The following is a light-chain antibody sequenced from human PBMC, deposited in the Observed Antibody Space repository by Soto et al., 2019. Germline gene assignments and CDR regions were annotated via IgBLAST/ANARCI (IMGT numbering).Light chain of an antibody. J-gene: IGLJ3*02. Sequence: QSALTQPASVSESPGQSITISCTGTSSDVGRYNYVSWYQQHPGKAPKHIIYDVTYRPSGVSDRFSGSKSGSTASLTISGLQAEDEADYYCSSYTGSSTSFGGGTKLTVL. CDR3: SSYTGSSTS. CDR2: DVT. CDR1: SSDVGRYNY. V-gene: IGLV2-14*01.